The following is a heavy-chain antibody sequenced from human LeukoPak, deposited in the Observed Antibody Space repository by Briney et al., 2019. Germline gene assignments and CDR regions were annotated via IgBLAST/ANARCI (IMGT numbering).Heavy chain of an antibody. CDR2: IYPGDSDS. Sequence: RPGESPKISCKGSGYSFTSYWIGWVRQMPGKGLEWMGIIYPGDSDSRYSRSFHGQVTLSADKSISTAYMQWSSLKASDTAMYYCARTNRGFGVDIDAFDTWGQGTMVPVSS. CDR1: GYSFTSYW. V-gene: IGHV5-51*01. D-gene: IGHD3-3*01. CDR3: ARTNRGFGVDIDAFDT. J-gene: IGHJ3*02.